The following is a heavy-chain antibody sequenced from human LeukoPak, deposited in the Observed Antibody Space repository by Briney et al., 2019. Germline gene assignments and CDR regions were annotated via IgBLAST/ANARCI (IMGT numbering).Heavy chain of an antibody. D-gene: IGHD2-2*01. Sequence: PSGTLSLTCAVSGGSISSSNWWSWVRQPPGKGLEWIGEIYHSGSTNYNPSLKSRVTISVDKSKNQFSLKLSSVTAADTAVYYFARYQGWGPRTFDYWGQGTLVTVSS. CDR1: GGSISSSNW. CDR2: IYHSGST. J-gene: IGHJ4*02. CDR3: ARYQGWGPRTFDY. V-gene: IGHV4-4*02.